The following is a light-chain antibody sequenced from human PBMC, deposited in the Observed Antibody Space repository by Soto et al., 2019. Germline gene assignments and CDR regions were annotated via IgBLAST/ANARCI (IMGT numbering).Light chain of an antibody. CDR2: DAS. CDR1: QSVSSY. Sequence: EIVLTQSPATLSLSPGERATLSCRASQSVSSYLAWYQQKPGQAPRLLIYDASNRATGIPARFSGSGSGTDFTLTISSLEPEDFAVYYCQQLHTFGQGTKLEIK. J-gene: IGKJ2*01. CDR3: QQLHT. V-gene: IGKV3-11*01.